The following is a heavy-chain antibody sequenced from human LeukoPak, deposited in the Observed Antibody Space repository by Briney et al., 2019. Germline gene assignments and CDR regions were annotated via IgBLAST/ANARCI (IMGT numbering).Heavy chain of an antibody. CDR2: INAGNGNT. CDR1: GYSFTNYA. V-gene: IGHV1-3*01. D-gene: IGHD6-6*01. CDR3: AREVSSGYMDV. Sequence: GASVKVSCKASGYSFTNYAMHWVRQAPGQRLEWMGWINAGNGNTKYSQKFQGRVTITRDTSTSTVYMELSSLRSDDTAVYYCAREVSSGYMDVWGKGTTVTVSS. J-gene: IGHJ6*03.